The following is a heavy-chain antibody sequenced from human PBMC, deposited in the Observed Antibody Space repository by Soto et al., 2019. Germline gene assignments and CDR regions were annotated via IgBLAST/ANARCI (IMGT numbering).Heavy chain of an antibody. V-gene: IGHV3-73*02. CDR1: GFTFSASA. J-gene: IGHJ4*02. D-gene: IGHD2-15*01. Sequence: EVQLVESGGGLVQPGGSLELSCAASGFTFSASAMHWVRQASGKGLEWVGRIRSNGRTAYAASMQGRFTISRDDSKKTAYLQLNSLKTDNTAVYYCATLDCSGGSCYPSYFEHWGQGALVTVS. CDR2: IRSNGRT. CDR3: ATLDCSGGSCYPSYFEH.